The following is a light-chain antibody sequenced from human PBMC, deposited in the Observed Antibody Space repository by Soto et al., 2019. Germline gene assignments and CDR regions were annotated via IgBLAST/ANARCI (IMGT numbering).Light chain of an antibody. CDR1: RTVHSN. V-gene: IGKV3-15*01. CDR3: QQYNNCPRT. J-gene: IGKJ1*01. CDR2: GAS. Sequence: EIVMTQSPATVSVSPGDRVTLSCRASRTVHSNVAWYQHKPGQAPRLLIYGASFRATGMPARFSGSGFGTEFTLTISSLQSEDFAVYYCQQYNNCPRTFGQGTKVDI.